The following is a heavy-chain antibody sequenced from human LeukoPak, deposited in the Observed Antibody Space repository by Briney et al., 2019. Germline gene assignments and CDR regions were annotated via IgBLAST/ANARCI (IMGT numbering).Heavy chain of an antibody. J-gene: IGHJ4*02. CDR2: ISGGGGST. CDR1: GFTFSSYA. D-gene: IGHD1-26*01. Sequence: PGGSLRLSCAASGFTFSSYAMSWVRQAPGKGLEWVSAISGGGGSTYYADSVKGRFTISRDNSKNTLYLQMNSLRAEDTAVYYCAKTERELLLTHFDYWGQGTLVTVSS. V-gene: IGHV3-23*01. CDR3: AKTERELLLTHFDY.